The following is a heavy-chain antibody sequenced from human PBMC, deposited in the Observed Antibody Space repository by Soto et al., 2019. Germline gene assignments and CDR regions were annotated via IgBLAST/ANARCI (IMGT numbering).Heavy chain of an antibody. J-gene: IGHJ4*02. CDR1: EFTFANAW. Sequence: GGSLRLSCAASEFTFANAWISWVRQAPGKGLEWVGRIKSKADGGTTDYAAPVKGRFTISRDESQNTLYLQMNSLKTEDTAVYYCTSLYYGHWGQGTLVTVPQ. D-gene: IGHD4-17*01. CDR3: TSLYYGH. V-gene: IGHV3-15*01. CDR2: IKSKADGGTT.